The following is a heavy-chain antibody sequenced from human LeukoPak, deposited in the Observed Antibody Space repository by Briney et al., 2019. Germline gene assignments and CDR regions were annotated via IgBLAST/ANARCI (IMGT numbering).Heavy chain of an antibody. J-gene: IGHJ6*03. V-gene: IGHV4-59*01. CDR1: GGSISSYY. CDR3: PRGRGYYYYMDV. CDR2: IYYSGST. Sequence: WETLSLTCTVSGGSISSYYWSWIRQPPGKGLEWIGYIYYSGSTNYNPSLKSRVTISVDTSKNQFSLKLSSVTAADTAVYYCPRGRGYYYYMDVWGKGTTVTVSS. D-gene: IGHD3-10*01.